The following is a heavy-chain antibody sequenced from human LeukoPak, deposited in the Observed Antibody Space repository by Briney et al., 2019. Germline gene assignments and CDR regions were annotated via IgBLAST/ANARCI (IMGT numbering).Heavy chain of an antibody. J-gene: IGHJ6*03. D-gene: IGHD5-12*01. CDR2: IYYSGST. CDR1: GGSISSGGYY. V-gene: IGHV4-31*03. Sequence: SETLSLTCTVSGGSISSGGYYWSWIRQHPGKGLEWIGYIYYSGSTYYNPSLKSRVTISVDTSKNQFSLKLSSVTAADTAVYYCARDREYSGYDLHYYYYMDVWGKGTTVTVSS. CDR3: ARDREYSGYDLHYYYYMDV.